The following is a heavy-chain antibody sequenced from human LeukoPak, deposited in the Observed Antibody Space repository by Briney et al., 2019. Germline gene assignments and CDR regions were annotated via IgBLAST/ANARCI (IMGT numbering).Heavy chain of an antibody. Sequence: SVKVSCKASGGTFSGYAISWVRQAPGQGLEWMGGLIPTFGTANYAQKFQGRVTITADESTSTAYMELSSLRSEDTAVYYCARWSYYGSGSYYNMGYYYYYGMDVWGKGTTVTVSS. CDR1: GGTFSGYA. J-gene: IGHJ6*04. V-gene: IGHV1-69*13. CDR2: LIPTFGTA. CDR3: ARWSYYGSGSYYNMGYYYYYGMDV. D-gene: IGHD3-10*01.